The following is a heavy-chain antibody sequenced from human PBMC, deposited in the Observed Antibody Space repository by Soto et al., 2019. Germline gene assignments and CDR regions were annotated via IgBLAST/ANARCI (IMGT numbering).Heavy chain of an antibody. Sequence: SQTLSLTCAISGDSVSSKSAAWNWIRQSPSRGLEWLGRTYYRSKWYSEYAVSVKGRITVNPDTSKNQFSLQLTSVTPEDTAVYYCARTTSVFDYWGQGTQVTVSS. D-gene: IGHD1-1*01. J-gene: IGHJ4*02. CDR2: TYYRSKWYS. CDR3: ARTTSVFDY. V-gene: IGHV6-1*01. CDR1: GDSVSSKSAA.